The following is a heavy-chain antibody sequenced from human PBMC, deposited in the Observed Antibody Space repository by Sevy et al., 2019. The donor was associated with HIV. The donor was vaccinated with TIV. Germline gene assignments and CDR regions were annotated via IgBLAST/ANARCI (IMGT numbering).Heavy chain of an antibody. CDR2: IRFGGTNK. D-gene: IGHD3-22*01. CDR1: GFTFSSYG. V-gene: IGHV3-33*01. J-gene: IGHJ4*02. Sequence: GGSLRLSCVASGFTFSSYGMHWVRQAPGKGLEWVAVIRFGGTNKWYAESVKGRFTSSRDTSKRMLYLRMNSLRAEDTAVYFCARERDRKGLDSWGKGTLVTVSS. CDR3: ARERDRKGLDS.